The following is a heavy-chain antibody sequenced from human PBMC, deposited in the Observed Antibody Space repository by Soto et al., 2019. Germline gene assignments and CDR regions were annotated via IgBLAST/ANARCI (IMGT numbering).Heavy chain of an antibody. CDR3: AKGFGNYGAVDY. D-gene: IGHD1-7*01. CDR1: GFSFSTYG. CDR2: ISNDGSNK. J-gene: IGHJ4*02. V-gene: IGHV3-30*18. Sequence: QVHLVESGGGVVQPGRSLRLSCAASGFSFSTYGMHWVRQAPGKGLEWVAFISNDGSNKYYADSVKGRFTISRDNSKNPLYLQMNSLRAEDTAVYYCAKGFGNYGAVDYWGQGTLVTVSS.